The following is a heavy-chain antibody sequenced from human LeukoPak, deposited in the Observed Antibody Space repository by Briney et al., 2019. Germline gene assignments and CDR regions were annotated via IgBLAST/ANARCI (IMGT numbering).Heavy chain of an antibody. CDR3: AREFLLAAAVYYLDY. CDR2: IYYSGST. J-gene: IGHJ4*02. Sequence: SETLSLTCTVSGGSISSYYWSWIRQPPGKGLEWIGYIYYSGSTNYNPSLKSRVTISVDTPKNQFSLKLSSVTAADTAVYYCAREFLLAAAVYYLDYWGQGTLVTVSS. D-gene: IGHD6-13*01. V-gene: IGHV4-59*12. CDR1: GGSISSYY.